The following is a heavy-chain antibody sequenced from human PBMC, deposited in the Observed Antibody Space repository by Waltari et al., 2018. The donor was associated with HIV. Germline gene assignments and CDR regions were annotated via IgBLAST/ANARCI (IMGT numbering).Heavy chain of an antibody. D-gene: IGHD6-19*01. J-gene: IGHJ1*01. CDR3: ARGTTWLMGVLES. V-gene: IGHV1-3*01. CDR2: INVARDES. Sequence: QVPLVQSGPEVKRPGAPVKISCAASGSTLSDFAVHWVRQAPGLGLEWMGWINVARDESRMSERFQGRVSRKRDTSQTTVFMELINLRSDDTAVYFCARGTTWLMGVLESWGQGTLVTVSS. CDR1: GSTLSDFA.